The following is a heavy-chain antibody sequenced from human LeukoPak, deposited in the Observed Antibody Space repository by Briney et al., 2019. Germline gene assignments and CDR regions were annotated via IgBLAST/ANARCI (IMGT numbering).Heavy chain of an antibody. CDR2: FYYSGST. Sequence: PSETLSLTCNVSGGSISSSSYYWGWIRHPPGNGLEWSGSFYYSGSTYYNASLKSRVIISVDTSKNLFSLNLTSVTATDTAVYSCVRSTEEWSGYYLNRWGQGTLVTVSS. CDR1: GGSISSSSYY. D-gene: IGHD3-3*01. V-gene: IGHV4-39*01. J-gene: IGHJ4*02. CDR3: VRSTEEWSGYYLNR.